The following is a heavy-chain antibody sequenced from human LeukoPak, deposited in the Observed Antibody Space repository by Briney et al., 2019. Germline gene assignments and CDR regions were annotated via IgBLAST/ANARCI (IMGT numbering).Heavy chain of an antibody. CDR2: IIPIFGTA. CDR3: ARGDSSGYYGLY. J-gene: IGHJ4*02. V-gene: IGHV1-69*05. D-gene: IGHD3-22*01. CDR1: GGTFTSYA. Sequence: SVKVSCKASGGTFTSYAISWVRQAPGQGLEWMGRIIPIFGTANYAQKFQGRVMITTDESTGTAYMELSSLRSEDTAVYYCARGDSSGYYGLYWGQGTLVTVSS.